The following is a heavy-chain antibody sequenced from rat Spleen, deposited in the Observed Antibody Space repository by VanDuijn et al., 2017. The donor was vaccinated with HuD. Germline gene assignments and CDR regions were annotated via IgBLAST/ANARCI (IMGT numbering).Heavy chain of an antibody. Sequence: EVQLVESGGVLVQPGRSMKLSCAASGFTFSDYYMAWVRQAPKKGLEWVASISYEDRNTYYRDSVKGRFTISRDNAKSTLYLQMDSLRSEDTATYYCARRFDFDYWGQGVMVTVSS. CDR1: GFTFSDYY. J-gene: IGHJ2*01. CDR2: ISYEDRNT. V-gene: IGHV5-22*01. D-gene: IGHD4-3*01. CDR3: ARRFDFDY.